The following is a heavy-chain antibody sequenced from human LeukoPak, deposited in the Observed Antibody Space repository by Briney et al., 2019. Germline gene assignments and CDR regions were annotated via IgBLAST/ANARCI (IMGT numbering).Heavy chain of an antibody. V-gene: IGHV3-21*01. CDR1: GFSFSNFG. J-gene: IGHJ4*02. Sequence: GGSLRLSCAASGFSFSNFGINWVRQAPVKGLEWVSSISSSSSYISYADSVKGRFTISRDNAKSSLDLQMNSLRAEDTAVYYCAIDRYSSGWYTFDYWGQGTLVTVSS. CDR2: ISSSSSYI. CDR3: AIDRYSSGWYTFDY. D-gene: IGHD6-19*01.